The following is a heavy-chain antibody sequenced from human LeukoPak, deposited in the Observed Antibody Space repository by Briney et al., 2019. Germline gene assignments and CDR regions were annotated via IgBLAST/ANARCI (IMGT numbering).Heavy chain of an antibody. CDR2: ITTSSSYI. J-gene: IGHJ4*02. V-gene: IGHV3-21*01. CDR1: GFIFSTYY. D-gene: IGHD5-18*01. CDR3: ARDLGGYSYGSHFDY. Sequence: GGSQTLFCAACGFIFSTYYMNWVRQAPGKGLEWVSSITTSSSYIYYADSVKGRFTISRDNAKNSLYLQMNSLRAEDTAVYYCARDLGGYSYGSHFDYWGQGTLVTVSS.